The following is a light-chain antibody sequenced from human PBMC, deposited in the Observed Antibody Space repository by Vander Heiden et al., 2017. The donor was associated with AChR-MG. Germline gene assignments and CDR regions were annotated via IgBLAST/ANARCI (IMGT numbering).Light chain of an antibody. J-gene: IGKJ2*01. V-gene: IGKV3-11*01. CDR3: QQRSNWPVT. Sequence: EIVLTQSPATLSSSPGERATLSCRASQCVSSYLAWYQQKPGQAPRLLIYDASNMATGIPARFSGSGSGTDFTLTISSLEPEDFAVYYCQQRSNWPVTFGQGTKLEIK. CDR2: DAS. CDR1: QCVSSY.